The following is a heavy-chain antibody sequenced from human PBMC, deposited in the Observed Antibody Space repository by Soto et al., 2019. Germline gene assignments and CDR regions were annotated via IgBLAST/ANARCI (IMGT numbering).Heavy chain of an antibody. J-gene: IGHJ6*02. Sequence: QVRLQESGPGLVKPSETLSLTCTVSGGSISRYYWSWIRQPPGKGLEWIGYMYNTGSTIYNPSLKSRVTTSVDMSKNQFSLKLNSVTAADTAVYYCARDLWGYCGADCYPLDVWGQGTTVTVSS. CDR2: MYNTGST. V-gene: IGHV4-59*01. CDR3: ARDLWGYCGADCYPLDV. D-gene: IGHD2-21*02. CDR1: GGSISRYY.